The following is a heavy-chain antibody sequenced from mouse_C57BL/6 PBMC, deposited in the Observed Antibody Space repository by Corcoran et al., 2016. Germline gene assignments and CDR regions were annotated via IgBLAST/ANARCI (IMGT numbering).Heavy chain of an antibody. V-gene: IGHV1-26*01. Sequence: EVQLQQSGPELVKPGASVKISCKASGYTFTDYYMNWVKQSHGKSLEWIGDINPNNGGTSYNQKFKGKATLTVDKSSSTAYMELRSLTSEDSAVYYCARQVGRGDYWDQGTTLTVSS. CDR2: INPNNGGT. CDR1: GYTFTDYY. CDR3: ARQVGRGDY. D-gene: IGHD4-1*01. J-gene: IGHJ2*01.